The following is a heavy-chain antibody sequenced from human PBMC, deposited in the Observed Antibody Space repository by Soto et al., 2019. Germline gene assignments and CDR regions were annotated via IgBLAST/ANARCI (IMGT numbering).Heavy chain of an antibody. D-gene: IGHD2-15*01. V-gene: IGHV1-18*01. CDR2: ISAYNGNT. CDR1: GYTLPSYG. Sequence: VKVSCKASGYTLPSYGISWVRQAPGQGLEWMGWISAYNGNTNYAQKLQGRVTMTTDTSTSTAYMELRSLRSDDTAVYYCARGIYCSGGSCNAFDIWGQGTMVTVSS. J-gene: IGHJ3*02. CDR3: ARGIYCSGGSCNAFDI.